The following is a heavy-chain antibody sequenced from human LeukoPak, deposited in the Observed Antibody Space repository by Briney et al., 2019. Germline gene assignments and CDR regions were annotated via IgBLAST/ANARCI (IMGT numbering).Heavy chain of an antibody. V-gene: IGHV1-8*01. D-gene: IGHD2-15*01. CDR3: ARDVVVVAATNYYYYYGMDV. Sequence: VASVKVSCKASGYTFTSYDINWVRQATGQGLEWMGWMNPNSGNTGYAQKFQGRVTMTRNTSISTAYMELSSLRSEDTAVYYCARDVVVVAATNYYYYYGMDVWGQGTTVTVSS. CDR1: GYTFTSYD. J-gene: IGHJ6*02. CDR2: MNPNSGNT.